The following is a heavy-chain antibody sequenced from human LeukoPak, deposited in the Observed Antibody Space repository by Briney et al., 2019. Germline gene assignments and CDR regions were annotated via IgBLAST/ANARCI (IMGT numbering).Heavy chain of an antibody. J-gene: IGHJ5*02. Sequence: ASVKVSCKASGYTFTSYGISWVRQAPGQGLEWTGWISAYNGNTNYAQKLQGRVTMTTDTSTSTAYMELRSLRSDDTAVYYCATLYHDILTGYYTYNWFDPWGQGTLVTVSS. D-gene: IGHD3-9*01. V-gene: IGHV1-18*01. CDR2: ISAYNGNT. CDR1: GYTFTSYG. CDR3: ATLYHDILTGYYTYNWFDP.